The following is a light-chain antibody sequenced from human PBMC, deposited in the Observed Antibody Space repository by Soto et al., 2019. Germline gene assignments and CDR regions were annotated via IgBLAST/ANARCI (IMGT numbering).Light chain of an antibody. V-gene: IGKV1-5*01. CDR1: QSISRW. CDR3: QQYENYWT. Sequence: DIQMTQSPSTLSASVGDRVTITCRASQSISRWLAWYQQKPGTAPKLLIYDASNLESGVPSRFSGSGSGTEFHLTIRSLQPEDFAVYYCQQYENYWTFGQGTKVAIK. J-gene: IGKJ1*01. CDR2: DAS.